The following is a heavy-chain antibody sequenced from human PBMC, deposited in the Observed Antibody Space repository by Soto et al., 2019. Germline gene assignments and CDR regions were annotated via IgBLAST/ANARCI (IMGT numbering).Heavy chain of an antibody. J-gene: IGHJ4*02. CDR2: IIPIFGTA. V-gene: IGHV1-69*01. CDR1: GGTFSSYA. D-gene: IGHD6-19*01. Sequence: QVQLVQSGAEVKKPGSSVKVSCKASGGTFSSYAISWVRQAPGQGLEWMGGIIPIFGTANYAQKFQGRVTITADESTRTAYMELSSLRSEDTDVDYCARVAGISGYSSGWNLDYWGQGTLVTVSS. CDR3: ARVAGISGYSSGWNLDY.